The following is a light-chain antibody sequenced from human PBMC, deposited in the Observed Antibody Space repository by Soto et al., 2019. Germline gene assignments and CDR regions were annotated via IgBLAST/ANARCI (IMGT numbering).Light chain of an antibody. J-gene: IGLJ2*01. Sequence: QSVLTQPPSASGSPGQSVTISCTGTSSDVGDYKYVSWYQQHPGKAPKLMIYEVDKRPSGVPDRFSGSKSGNTASLAVSGLQAEDEADYFCSSYAVSNVIFGGGTKLTVL. CDR1: SSDVGDYKY. CDR2: EVD. V-gene: IGLV2-8*01. CDR3: SSYAVSNVI.